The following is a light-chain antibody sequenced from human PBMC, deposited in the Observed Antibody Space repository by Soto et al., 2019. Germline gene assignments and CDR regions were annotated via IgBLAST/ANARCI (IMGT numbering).Light chain of an antibody. Sequence: GFTQSAGTLSLSPGERATLSCRARQRVSNNHLAWYQQTPGQAPRLPIYGASNRATGIPDRLSGSGSGTDFPLSFCRLEPEDSAVDDCQHYGSSPSFGGGTKVE. J-gene: IGKJ4*01. V-gene: IGKV3-20*01. CDR1: QRVSNNH. CDR3: QHYGSSPS. CDR2: GAS.